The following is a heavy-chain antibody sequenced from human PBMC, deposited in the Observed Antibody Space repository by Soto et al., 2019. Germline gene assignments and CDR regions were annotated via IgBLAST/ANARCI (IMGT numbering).Heavy chain of an antibody. J-gene: IGHJ6*02. Sequence: GSLRLSCAASGXTISSYSMSWVRRAAGRGLEWVSAISGSGGSTSYADSVKGGFTISRDNSKNTLYLQMNSLRAEDTAVYYCEKGQVAKGYYYYYYGMDVWGQGTTVTVSS. CDR1: GXTISSYS. CDR3: EKGQVAKGYYYYYYGMDV. D-gene: IGHD2-15*01. V-gene: IGHV3-23*01. CDR2: ISGSGGST.